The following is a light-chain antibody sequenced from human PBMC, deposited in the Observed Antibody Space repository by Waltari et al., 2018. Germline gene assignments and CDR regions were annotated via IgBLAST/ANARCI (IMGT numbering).Light chain of an antibody. J-gene: IGKJ1*01. CDR3: QQYDRYSAWT. V-gene: IGKV1-5*01. Sequence: DLQMTQSPSSLSTSVGDRVTITCRASQIISTYLNWYQQTPGKAPKLLIWDVSSLERGVPSRFSGSGSGTEFTLTISSLQPDDFATYYCQQYDRYSAWTFGQGTKVEIK. CDR1: QIISTY. CDR2: DVS.